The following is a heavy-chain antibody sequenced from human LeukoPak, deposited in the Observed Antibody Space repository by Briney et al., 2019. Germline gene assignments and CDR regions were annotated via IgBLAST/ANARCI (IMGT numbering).Heavy chain of an antibody. V-gene: IGHV3-7*03. CDR1: GFTFRSSW. Sequence: GGSLRLSCAASGFTFRSSWMTWVRQAPGKGLEWVANINQDGSERYYVDSAKARFTMSRDNAKNSLYLQMNSLRAEDTAVYFRARDNRAVALDAYDIWGQGTMVTVSS. CDR2: INQDGSER. J-gene: IGHJ3*02. CDR3: ARDNRAVALDAYDI. D-gene: IGHD6-19*01.